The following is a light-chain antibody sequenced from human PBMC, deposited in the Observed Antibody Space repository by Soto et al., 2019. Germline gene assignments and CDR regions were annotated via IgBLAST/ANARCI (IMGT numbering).Light chain of an antibody. CDR3: CSDAGTYLPL. CDR2: DVS. V-gene: IGLV2-11*01. CDR1: SSDVGAYNF. J-gene: IGLJ2*01. Sequence: QSALTQPRSVSGSPGQSVTISCTGTSSDVGAYNFVSWYQHNPGKAPKLMIFDVSARPSGVPDRFSGSKSANTASLTISGLQTEDEADYYCCSDAGTYLPLFGGGTKLTVL.